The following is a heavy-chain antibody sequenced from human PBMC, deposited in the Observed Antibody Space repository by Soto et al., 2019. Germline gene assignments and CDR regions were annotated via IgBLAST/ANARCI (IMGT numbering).Heavy chain of an antibody. V-gene: IGHV3-30-3*01. J-gene: IGHJ6*02. D-gene: IGHD6-6*01. CDR3: ASLYSSSSGRCLAASYYYYGMDV. CDR2: ISYDGSNK. CDR1: GFTFSSYA. Sequence: PGGSLRLSCAASGFTFSSYAMHWVRQAPGKGLEWVAVISYDGSNKYYADSVKGRFTISRDNSKNTLYLQMNSLRAEDTAVYYCASLYSSSSGRCLAASYYYYGMDVWSQGTTVTVSS.